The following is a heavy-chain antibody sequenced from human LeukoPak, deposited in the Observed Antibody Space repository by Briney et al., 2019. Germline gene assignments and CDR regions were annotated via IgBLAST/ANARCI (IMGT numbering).Heavy chain of an antibody. CDR1: GDSISSRSYY. CDR2: IYYSGST. Sequence: KPSETLSLTCTVSGDSISSRSYYWGWIRQPPGKGLEWIGSIYYSGSTYYNPSLKSRVTISVNTSKNQFSLKLSSVTAADTAVYYCARVPYGDYYFDYWAREPWSPSPQ. CDR3: ARVPYGDYYFDY. D-gene: IGHD4-17*01. J-gene: IGHJ4*02. V-gene: IGHV4-39*07.